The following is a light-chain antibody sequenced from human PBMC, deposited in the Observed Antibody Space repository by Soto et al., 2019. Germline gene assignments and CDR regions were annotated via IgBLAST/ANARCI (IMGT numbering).Light chain of an antibody. CDR2: GAS. Sequence: EIVLTQSPGTLSLSPGERATLSCRASQSVSSSYLAWYQQKPGQAPRLLISGASSRAAGIPARFSGSGSETDFTLTISSLEPEDSAVYYCQQRSNWPSLTFGGGTKVDVK. V-gene: IGKV3D-20*02. CDR1: QSVSSSY. J-gene: IGKJ4*01. CDR3: QQRSNWPSLT.